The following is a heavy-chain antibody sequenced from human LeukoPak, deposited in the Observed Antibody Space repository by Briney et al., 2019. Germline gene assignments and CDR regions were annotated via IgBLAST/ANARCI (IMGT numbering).Heavy chain of an antibody. Sequence: ASVKVSCKASGYTFTSYDINWVRQATGQGLEWMGWMNPNSGNTGYAQKFQGRVTMTRYTSISTAYMELSSLRSEDTAVYYCATHCSSTSCYSDYYGMDVWGQGTTVTVSS. CDR3: ATHCSSTSCYSDYYGMDV. J-gene: IGHJ6*02. CDR1: GYTFTSYD. CDR2: MNPNSGNT. D-gene: IGHD2-2*01. V-gene: IGHV1-8*01.